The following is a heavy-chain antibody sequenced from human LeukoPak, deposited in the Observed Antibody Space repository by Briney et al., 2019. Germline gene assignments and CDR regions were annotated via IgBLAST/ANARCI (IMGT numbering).Heavy chain of an antibody. D-gene: IGHD3-10*01. J-gene: IGHJ6*03. CDR2: IYYSGST. Sequence: SETLSLTCTVSGGSISSSSYYWGWIRQPPGKGLEWIGSIYYSGSTYYNPSLKSRVTISVDTSKNQFSLKLSSVTAADTAVYYCASPRATYYGSGSYYNANYYYMDVWGKGTTVTVSS. CDR3: ASPRATYYGSGSYYNANYYYMDV. CDR1: GGSISSSSYY. V-gene: IGHV4-39*01.